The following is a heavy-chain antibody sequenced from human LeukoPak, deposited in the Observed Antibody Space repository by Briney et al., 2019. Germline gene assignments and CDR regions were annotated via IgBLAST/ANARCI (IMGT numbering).Heavy chain of an antibody. Sequence: GGSLRLSCVVSGFTFSSYWMSWVRQAPGKGLECVANIKQDGSEKYYVDSVKGRFTISRDNAKNSLYLQMNSLRAEDTAVYYCARDLVSSGPYYYYFYGMDVWGQGTAVTVSS. V-gene: IGHV3-7*01. CDR2: IKQDGSEK. D-gene: IGHD6-19*01. CDR1: GFTFSSYW. CDR3: ARDLVSSGPYYYYFYGMDV. J-gene: IGHJ6*02.